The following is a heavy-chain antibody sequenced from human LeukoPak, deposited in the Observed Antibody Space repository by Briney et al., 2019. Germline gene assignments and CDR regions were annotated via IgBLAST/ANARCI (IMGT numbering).Heavy chain of an antibody. Sequence: SVKVSCKASGGTFSSYAISWVRQAPGQGLEWMGGIIPIFGTANYAQKFQGRVTITADKSTSTAYMELSNLRSEDTAVYYCARMLAGGASSSWEGRYFDYWGQGTLVTVSS. V-gene: IGHV1-69*06. CDR1: GGTFSSYA. J-gene: IGHJ4*02. D-gene: IGHD6-13*01. CDR3: ARMLAGGASSSWEGRYFDY. CDR2: IIPIFGTA.